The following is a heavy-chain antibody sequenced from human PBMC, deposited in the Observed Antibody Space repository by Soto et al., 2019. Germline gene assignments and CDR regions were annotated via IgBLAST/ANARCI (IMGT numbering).Heavy chain of an antibody. CDR1: GFTFSDYY. V-gene: IGHV3-11*01. CDR3: ARATGSSWYKRRGYGMDV. Sequence: QVQLVESGGGLVKPGGSLRLSCAASGFTFSDYYMSWIRQAPGTGLEWVSYISSSGSTIYYADSVKGRFTISRDNAKNSLYLQINSLRAEDTAVYYCARATGSSWYKRRGYGMDVWGQGTTVTVS. CDR2: ISSSGSTI. J-gene: IGHJ6*02. D-gene: IGHD6-13*01.